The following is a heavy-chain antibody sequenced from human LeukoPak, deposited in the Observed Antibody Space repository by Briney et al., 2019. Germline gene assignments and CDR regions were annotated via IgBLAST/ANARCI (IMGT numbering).Heavy chain of an antibody. CDR3: ARTRAAGINDAFDI. V-gene: IGHV4-59*01. D-gene: IGHD6-13*01. Sequence: SETLSLTCTVSGGSISSYYWNWIRQPPGKGLEWIGYIYYSGSTNYNPSLKSRVTISVDTSKNQFSLKLSSVTAADTAVYYCARTRAAGINDAFDIWGQGTMVTVSS. CDR1: GGSISSYY. CDR2: IYYSGST. J-gene: IGHJ3*02.